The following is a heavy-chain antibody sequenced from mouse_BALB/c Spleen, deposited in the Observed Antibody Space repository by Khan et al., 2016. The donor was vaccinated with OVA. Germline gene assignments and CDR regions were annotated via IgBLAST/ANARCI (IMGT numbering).Heavy chain of an antibody. CDR1: GYSITSNYA. V-gene: IGHV3-2*02. D-gene: IGHD1-1*01. Sequence: EVQLVESGPGLVKPSQSLSLTCTVTGYSITSNYAWNWIRQFPGNKLEWMGYISYSGSTSYNPSLKSRISFTRDTSKNQFFLQLNSVTTEDTATYYCARGKYYGYAMDYWGQGTSVTVTS. CDR2: ISYSGST. J-gene: IGHJ4*01. CDR3: ARGKYYGYAMDY.